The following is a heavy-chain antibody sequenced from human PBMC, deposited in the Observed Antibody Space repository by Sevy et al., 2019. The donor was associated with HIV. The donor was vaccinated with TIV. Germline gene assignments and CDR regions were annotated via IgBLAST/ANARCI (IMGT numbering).Heavy chain of an antibody. D-gene: IGHD5-12*01. CDR1: GFTFSSYA. CDR2: ISYDGSNK. CDR3: ARGYSGYGYYFDY. Sequence: GGSVRLSCAASGFTFSSYAMHWVRQAPGKGLEWVAVISYDGSNKYYADSVKGRFTISRDNSKNTLYLQMNSLRAEDTAVYYCARGYSGYGYYFDYWGQGTLVTVSS. J-gene: IGHJ4*02. V-gene: IGHV3-30-3*01.